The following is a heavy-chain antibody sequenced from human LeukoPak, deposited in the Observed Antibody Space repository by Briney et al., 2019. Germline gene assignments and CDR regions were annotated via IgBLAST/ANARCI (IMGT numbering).Heavy chain of an antibody. J-gene: IGHJ4*02. Sequence: SETLSLTCAVSGGSINSHYWGWIRQPPGKGLQWVGDIYSTGKNNYNPSLKSRVTISLDTSKSHLSLNLTSVLAADTAIYYCVRRDTGWNYFDYWGQGILVTVSS. D-gene: IGHD6-19*01. CDR3: VRRDTGWNYFDY. V-gene: IGHV4-4*08. CDR2: IYSTGKN. CDR1: GGSINSHY.